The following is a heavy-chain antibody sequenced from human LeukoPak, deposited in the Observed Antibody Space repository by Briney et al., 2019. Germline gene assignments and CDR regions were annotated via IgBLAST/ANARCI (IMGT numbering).Heavy chain of an antibody. D-gene: IGHD6-13*01. J-gene: IGHJ2*01. V-gene: IGHV3-15*01. CDR3: ARGIAAPGTGWYFDL. CDR2: IKSKTDGGTT. CDR1: GFTFSNAW. Sequence: GGSLRLSCAASGFTFSNAWMNWVRQAPAKGLEWVGRIKSKTDGGTTDYAAPVKGRFTISRDDSRNTLYLQMNSLKTEDTAVYYCARGIAAPGTGWYFDLWGRGTLVTVSS.